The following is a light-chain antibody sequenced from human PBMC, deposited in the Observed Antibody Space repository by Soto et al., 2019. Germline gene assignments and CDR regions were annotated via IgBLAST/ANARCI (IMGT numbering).Light chain of an antibody. V-gene: IGKV3-20*01. CDR2: YIS. J-gene: IGKJ2*01. Sequence: EIVLTQSPGTLSLSPGERAILSCRASQSISNGSLAWFQQKPGQAPRLLIYYISKRAAGIPDRFSGSGSGTDFPLTISRLEPEDFAVYYCQQSGASPETFGQGTKLEIK. CDR1: QSISNGS. CDR3: QQSGASPET.